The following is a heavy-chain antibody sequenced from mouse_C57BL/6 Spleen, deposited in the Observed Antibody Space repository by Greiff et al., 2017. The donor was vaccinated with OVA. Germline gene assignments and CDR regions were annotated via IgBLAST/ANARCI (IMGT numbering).Heavy chain of an antibody. CDR3: ARHEEMRYYGSSYVEYFDY. J-gene: IGHJ2*01. D-gene: IGHD1-1*01. Sequence: QVQLKQSGAELVKPGASVKLSCKASGYTFTEYTIHWVKQRSGQGLEWIGWFYPGSGSIKYNEKFKDKATLTADKSSSTVYMELSRLTSEDSAVYFCARHEEMRYYGSSYVEYFDYWGQGTTLTVSS. CDR1: GYTFTEYT. V-gene: IGHV1-62-2*01. CDR2: FYPGSGSI.